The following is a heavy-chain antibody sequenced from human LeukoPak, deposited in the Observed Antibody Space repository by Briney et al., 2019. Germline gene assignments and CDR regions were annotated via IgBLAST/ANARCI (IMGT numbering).Heavy chain of an antibody. CDR1: GGSISSYY. V-gene: IGHV4-4*07. J-gene: IGHJ5*02. CDR3: ARDPTYGDYFWFDP. D-gene: IGHD4-17*01. CDR2: IYTSGST. Sequence: SETLSLTCTVSGGSISSYYWSWIRQPAGKELEWIGRIYTSGSTNYNPSLKSRVTMSVDTSKNQFSLKLSSVTAADTAVYYCARDPTYGDYFWFDPWGQGTLVTVSS.